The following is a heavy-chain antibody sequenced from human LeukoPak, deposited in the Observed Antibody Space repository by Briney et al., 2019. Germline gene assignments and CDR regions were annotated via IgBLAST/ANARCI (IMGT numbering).Heavy chain of an antibody. J-gene: IGHJ4*02. CDR2: IKQDGSEI. Sequence: GGSLRLSCAASGFTFRNYWMVWVRQAPGKGLEWVANIKQDGSEIDYVASVKGRFTISRDNAKNSLYLQMNSLRTEDTALYYCAKDRGSGWLSFDYWGQGTLVTVSS. CDR1: GFTFRNYW. D-gene: IGHD6-19*01. V-gene: IGHV3-7*03. CDR3: AKDRGSGWLSFDY.